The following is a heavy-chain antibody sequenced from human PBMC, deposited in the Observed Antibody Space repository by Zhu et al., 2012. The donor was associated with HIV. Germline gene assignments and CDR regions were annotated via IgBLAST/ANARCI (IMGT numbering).Heavy chain of an antibody. Sequence: QVQLQESGPGLVKPSETLSLTCTVSGGSISSYYWSWIRQPPGKGLEWIGYIYYSGSTNYNPSLKSRVTISVDTSENQFSLKLSSVTAADTAVYYCARYQPTVVPAAMDGWAVVTPMGSVFDYWGQGTLVTVSS. J-gene: IGHJ4*02. D-gene: IGHD2-2*01. V-gene: IGHV4-59*01. CDR2: IYYSGST. CDR1: GGSISSYY. CDR3: ARYQPTVVPAAMDGWAVVTPMGSVFDY.